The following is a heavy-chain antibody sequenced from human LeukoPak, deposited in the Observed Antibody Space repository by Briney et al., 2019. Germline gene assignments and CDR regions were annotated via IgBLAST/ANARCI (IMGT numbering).Heavy chain of an antibody. D-gene: IGHD6-13*01. CDR2: IYTSGST. CDR1: GGSISSYY. J-gene: IGHJ3*02. CDR3: ALGYSSSWYGHDAFDI. Sequence: SETLSLTCTVSGGSISSYYWSWIRQPAGKGLEWIGRIYTSGSTNYNPSLKSRVTMSVDTSKNQFSLKLSSVTAADTAVYYCALGYSSSWYGHDAFDIWGQGTMVTVSS. V-gene: IGHV4-4*07.